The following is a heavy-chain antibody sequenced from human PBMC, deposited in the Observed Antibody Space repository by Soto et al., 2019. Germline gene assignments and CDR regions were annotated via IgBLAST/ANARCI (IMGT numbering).Heavy chain of an antibody. V-gene: IGHV3-30*18. CDR3: VKISGYSYGSPRDC. J-gene: IGHJ4*02. Sequence: QVQLVESGGGVVQPGRSLRLSCAASGFTFSSYVMHWVRQAPGKGLEWVALISYDGSNKYYADSVKGRFTNSRDNSKNPLYLPKNSLPAEDTAVYSCVKISGYSYGSPRDCWGQGTLVTVSS. CDR2: ISYDGSNK. CDR1: GFTFSSYV. D-gene: IGHD5-18*01.